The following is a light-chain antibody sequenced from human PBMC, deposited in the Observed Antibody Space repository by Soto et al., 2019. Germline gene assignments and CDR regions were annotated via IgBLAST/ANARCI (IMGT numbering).Light chain of an antibody. Sequence: EIVFTQSPGTLSLSPGERATLSCRASQTITSTYLAWYQQKPGQAPRLLLYGASSRATGIPDRFSGSGSGTDFTLTISRLEPEDFAVYFCHWYGYSPRTFGQGTTLEIK. CDR3: HWYGYSPRT. V-gene: IGKV3-20*01. J-gene: IGKJ2*01. CDR2: GAS. CDR1: QTITSTY.